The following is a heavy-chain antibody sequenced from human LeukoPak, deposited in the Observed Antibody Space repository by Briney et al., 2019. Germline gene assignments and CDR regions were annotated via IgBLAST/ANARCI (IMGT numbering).Heavy chain of an antibody. D-gene: IGHD3-10*01. CDR2: ISYDGSNK. CDR1: GFTFSSYG. V-gene: IGHV3-30*18. J-gene: IGHJ6*02. Sequence: GRSLRLSCAASGFTFSSYGMHWVRQAPGKGLEWVAVISYDGSNKYYADSVKGRFTISRDNSKNTLYLQMNSLRAEDTAVYYCAKDRRLLLYYYGMDVWGQGTTVTVSS. CDR3: AKDRRLLLYYYGMDV.